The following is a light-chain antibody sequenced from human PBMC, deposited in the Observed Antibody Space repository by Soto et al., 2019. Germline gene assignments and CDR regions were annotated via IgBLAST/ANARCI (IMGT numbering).Light chain of an antibody. J-gene: IGLJ2*01. CDR1: SSDVGGYNY. V-gene: IGLV2-14*01. CDR3: SSYISSSTLVI. CDR2: EVS. Sequence: QSALTQPASVSGSPGQSITISCAGTSSDVGGYNYVSWYQHHPGKAPKLMIFEVSTRPSGVSNRFSGSKSGNTASLTISGLQAEDEADYYCSSYISSSTLVIFGGGTKLTV.